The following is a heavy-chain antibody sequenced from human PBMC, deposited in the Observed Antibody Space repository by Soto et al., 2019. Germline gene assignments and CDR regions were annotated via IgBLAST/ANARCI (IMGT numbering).Heavy chain of an antibody. Sequence: GGSLRLSCVASGFNFKKFAMAWVREAAGEGLEWVSGISCCGGSAPYADSVNGRFSIARDDSKNTVSLQLNSLRVEDTAQYYCAKADGQQWLIPHLDNWGQGTLVTVSS. D-gene: IGHD6-19*01. CDR2: ISCCGGSA. V-gene: IGHV3-23*01. J-gene: IGHJ4*02. CDR1: GFNFKKFA. CDR3: AKADGQQWLIPHLDN.